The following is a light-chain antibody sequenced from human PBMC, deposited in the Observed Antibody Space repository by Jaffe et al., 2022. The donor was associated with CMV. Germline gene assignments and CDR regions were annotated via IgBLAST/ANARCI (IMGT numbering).Light chain of an antibody. J-gene: IGLJ3*02. CDR3: LLSYNGPRV. V-gene: IGLV7-46*01. CDR1: TGAVTSGHA. CDR2: DTS. Sequence: QAVVTQEASLTVSPGGTVTLTCGSSTGAVTSGHAPYWFQQKPGQVPMTLIYDTSNKHSWTPARFSGSLLGGKAALTLSGAQPEDEAEYYCLLSYNGPRVFGGGTKLTVL.